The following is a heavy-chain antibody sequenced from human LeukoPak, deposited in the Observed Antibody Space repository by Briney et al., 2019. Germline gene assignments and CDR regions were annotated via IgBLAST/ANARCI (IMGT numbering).Heavy chain of an antibody. CDR3: AKDRLPVAGRQDIWHY. CDR2: SSGSGDRT. CDR1: VFTFSLYS. V-gene: IGHV3-23*01. Sequence: GGSLTLSCVRAVFTFSLYSMTCGRRAPGKGSGWASGSSGSGDRTYHADSVKIRFTISRDNSKNTLYLQMNSLTDDDSAVYYCAKDRLPVAGRQDIWHYWGQRNLVTVSS. D-gene: IGHD6-19*01. J-gene: IGHJ4*02.